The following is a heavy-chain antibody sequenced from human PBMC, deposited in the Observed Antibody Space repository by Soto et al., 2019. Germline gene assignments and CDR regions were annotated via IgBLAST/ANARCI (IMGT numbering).Heavy chain of an antibody. Sequence: QVQLVQSGAEVKKPGSSVKVSCKASGGTFSSYAISWVRQAPGQGLEWMGGIIPIFGTANYAQKFQGRVTITADETPSQDYKELRRLRFEDPGVDYWAIQHIVGVTATAGVYYYGMEVWGQGTKVTVSS. CDR3: AIQHIVGVTATAGVYYYGMEV. J-gene: IGHJ6*02. V-gene: IGHV1-69*01. D-gene: IGHD2-21*02. CDR2: IIPIFGTA. CDR1: GGTFSSYA.